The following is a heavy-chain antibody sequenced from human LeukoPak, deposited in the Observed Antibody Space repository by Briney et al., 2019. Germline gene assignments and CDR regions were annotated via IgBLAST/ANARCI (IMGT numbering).Heavy chain of an antibody. CDR3: ARVASPSGYCSGGSCYLLDY. V-gene: IGHV1-8*01. CDR1: GYTFTSYD. CDR2: MNPNSGNT. D-gene: IGHD2-15*01. Sequence: ASVKVSCKASGYTFTSYDINWVRQATGQGLEWMGWMNPNSGNTGYAQKFQGRVTMTRDTSASTVYMELSSLRSEDTAVYYCARVASPSGYCSGGSCYLLDYWGQGTLVTVSS. J-gene: IGHJ4*02.